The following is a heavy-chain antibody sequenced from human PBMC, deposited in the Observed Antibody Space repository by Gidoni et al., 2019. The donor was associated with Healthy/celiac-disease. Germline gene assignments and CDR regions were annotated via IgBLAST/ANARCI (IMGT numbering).Heavy chain of an antibody. J-gene: IGHJ6*02. Sequence: QVQLVESGGGVVQPGRSLRLSCAASGFTFSSYAMHWVRQAPGKGLEWVAVISYDGSNKYYADSVKGRFTISRDNSKNTLYLQMNSLRAEDTAVYYCARDNYGDYVGVYYGMDVWGQGTTVTVSS. CDR1: GFTFSSYA. CDR3: ARDNYGDYVGVYYGMDV. D-gene: IGHD4-17*01. CDR2: ISYDGSNK. V-gene: IGHV3-30-3*01.